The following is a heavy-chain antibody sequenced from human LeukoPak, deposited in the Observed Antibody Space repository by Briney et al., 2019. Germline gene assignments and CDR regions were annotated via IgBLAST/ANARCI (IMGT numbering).Heavy chain of an antibody. J-gene: IGHJ3*02. D-gene: IGHD5-24*01. V-gene: IGHV3-30*18. CDR2: ISYDGSYK. CDR1: GFTFSSYG. CDR3: AKGGDGYNSAAFDI. Sequence: PGGSLRLSCAASGFTFSSYGMHWVRQAPGEGLEWVAVISYDGSYKYYADSVKGRFTISRDNSKNTLYMQMNSLRAEDTAVYYCAKGGDGYNSAAFDIWGQGTMVTVSS.